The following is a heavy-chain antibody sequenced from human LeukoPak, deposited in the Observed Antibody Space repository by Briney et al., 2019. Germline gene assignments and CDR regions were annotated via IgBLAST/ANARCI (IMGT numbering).Heavy chain of an antibody. D-gene: IGHD5-12*01. V-gene: IGHV1-2*02. CDR2: INPNSGGT. CDR3: ARTITKSRLVDY. J-gene: IGHJ4*02. Sequence: ASVKVSCKASGYTFTGYYMHWVRQAPGQGLEWMGWINPNSGGTNYAHKFQGRVTMTRDTSISTAYMELSRLRSDDTAVYYCARTITKSRLVDYWGQGTLVTVSS. CDR1: GYTFTGYY.